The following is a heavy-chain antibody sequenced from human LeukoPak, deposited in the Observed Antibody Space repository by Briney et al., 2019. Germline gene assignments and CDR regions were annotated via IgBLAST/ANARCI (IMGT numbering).Heavy chain of an antibody. J-gene: IGHJ5*02. CDR1: GASISSSSYY. CDR3: ALVANWFDP. Sequence: ASETLSLTCTVSGASISSSSYYWGWIRQPPGKGLEWIGSISYSGNTYYNPSLKSRVTISVDTSKNHFSLKLSSVTAADTAVYYCALVANWFDPWGQGTLVTVSS. D-gene: IGHD2-21*01. CDR2: ISYSGNT. V-gene: IGHV4-39*02.